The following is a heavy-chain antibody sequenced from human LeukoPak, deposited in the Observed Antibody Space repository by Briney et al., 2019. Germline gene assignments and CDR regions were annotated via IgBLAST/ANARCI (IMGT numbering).Heavy chain of an antibody. CDR2: ISSSSSTI. CDR3: ARGWNYFY. D-gene: IGHD1-7*01. Sequence: GGSLRLSCAASGFTFSSYSMNWVRQAPGKGLEWVSYISSSSSTIYYADSVKGRFTISRDNAKNSLYLQMNSLRAEDTAVYYCARGWNYFYWGQGTLVTVSS. J-gene: IGHJ4*02. V-gene: IGHV3-48*01. CDR1: GFTFSSYS.